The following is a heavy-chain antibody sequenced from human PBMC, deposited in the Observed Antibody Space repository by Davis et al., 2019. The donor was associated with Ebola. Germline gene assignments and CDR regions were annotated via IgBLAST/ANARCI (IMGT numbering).Heavy chain of an antibody. CDR1: GFSFSAYD. CDR3: VKDSSNIWFDI. J-gene: IGHJ3*02. Sequence: GESLKISCAASGFSFSAYDMNWVRQAPGKGLEWVSTFGTVGDTYYADSVKGRFAMSRDNSRGTLYLQMNSLRVEDSAIYYCVKDSSNIWFDIWGQGTLVTVSS. V-gene: IGHV3-23*01. CDR2: FGTVGDT. D-gene: IGHD2/OR15-2a*01.